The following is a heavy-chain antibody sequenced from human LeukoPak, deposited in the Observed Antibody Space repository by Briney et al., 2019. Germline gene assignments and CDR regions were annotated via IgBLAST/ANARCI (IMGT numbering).Heavy chain of an antibody. CDR3: ARVAGTTQRRYYFDY. CDR2: IYYSGST. Sequence: SETLSLTCTVSGGSISSSSYYWGWIRQPPGKGLEWIGSIYYSGSTYYNPSLKSRVTISVDTSKNQFSLKLSSVTAADTAVYYCARVAGTTQRRYYFDYWGQGTLVTVSS. J-gene: IGHJ4*02. V-gene: IGHV4-39*07. D-gene: IGHD4-17*01. CDR1: GGSISSSSYY.